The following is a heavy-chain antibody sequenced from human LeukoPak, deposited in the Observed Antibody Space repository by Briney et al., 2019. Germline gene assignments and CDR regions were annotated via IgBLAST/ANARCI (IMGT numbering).Heavy chain of an antibody. CDR1: SASITSSPYF. D-gene: IGHD3-10*01. CDR2: ISYSGTT. Sequence: SETLSLTCTVSSASITSSPYFWGWIRQSPGKGLEWIGSISYSGTTYYNPSLKSRVTISVDTTKNQFSLKLNSVTAADTAVFYCAANSADYNTLGSSYKVWGQGTLVTVSS. CDR3: AANSADYNTLGSSYKV. V-gene: IGHV4-39*01. J-gene: IGHJ4*02.